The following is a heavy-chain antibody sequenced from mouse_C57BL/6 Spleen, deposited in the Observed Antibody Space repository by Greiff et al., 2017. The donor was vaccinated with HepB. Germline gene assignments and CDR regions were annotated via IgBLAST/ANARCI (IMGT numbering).Heavy chain of an antibody. CDR2: ISSGSSTI. CDR3: ASPYDGYYQGYFCD. Sequence: EVQLVESGGGLVKPGGSLKLSCAASGFTFSDYGMHWVRQAPEKGLEWVAYISSGSSTIYYADTVKGRFTISRDNAKNTLFLQMTRLRSEDTAMYYCASPYDGYYQGYFCDWGQGTTLTVAS. D-gene: IGHD2-3*01. CDR1: GFTFSDYG. J-gene: IGHJ2*01. V-gene: IGHV5-17*01.